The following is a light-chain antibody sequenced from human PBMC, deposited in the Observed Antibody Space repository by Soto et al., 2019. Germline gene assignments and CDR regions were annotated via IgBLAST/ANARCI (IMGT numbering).Light chain of an antibody. CDR1: QSVSSN. Sequence: EIVMTQSPATLSVSPGARAPLSCRASQSVSSNLAWYQQNPGQSPRLLIYGASTRATGVPARFSGSGSGTEFTLTISCLQSEDFATYYCQQYYSYPSITFGQGTRLEIK. CDR2: GAS. CDR3: QQYYSYPSIT. J-gene: IGKJ5*01. V-gene: IGKV3-15*01.